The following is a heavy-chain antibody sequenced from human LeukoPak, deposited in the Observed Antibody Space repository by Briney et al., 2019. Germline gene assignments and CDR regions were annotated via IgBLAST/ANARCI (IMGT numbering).Heavy chain of an antibody. CDR2: IRSKAYGGTT. CDR3: TRDHTIFGVVITLYYYYGMDV. D-gene: IGHD3-3*01. J-gene: IGHJ6*02. V-gene: IGHV3-49*04. CDR1: GFTFGDYA. Sequence: GGSLRLSCTASGFTFGDYAMSWVRQAPGKGLEWVGFIRSKAYGGTTEYAASVKGRFTISRDDSKSIAYLQMNSLKTEDTAVYYCTRDHTIFGVVITLYYYYGMDVWGQGTTVTVSS.